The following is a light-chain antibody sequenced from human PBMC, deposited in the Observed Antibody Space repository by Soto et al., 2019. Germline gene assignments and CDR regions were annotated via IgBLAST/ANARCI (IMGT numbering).Light chain of an antibody. CDR1: RSDVDSYNY. J-gene: IGLJ1*01. CDR3: SSLYV. Sequence: QSVLSPPPSVSGSPGQSITISVSGTRSDVDSYNYVSWYQQHPGKAPKLLISEVSSRPSGVSSRFSGSNSGDTASLTISGLQAEDEADYYCSSLYVSGTRTKDTDL. CDR2: EVS. V-gene: IGLV2-14*01.